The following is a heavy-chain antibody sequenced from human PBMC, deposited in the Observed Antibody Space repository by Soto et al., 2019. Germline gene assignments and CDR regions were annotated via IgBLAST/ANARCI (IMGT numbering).Heavy chain of an antibody. CDR3: ARLIGDSWLDS. Sequence: SQTLSLTCDISGDTISRSSAAWIWVRQSPSRGLEWLGRTYYKSKWSTDYALSVKGRITINADTSRNQLSLQLNSVTPDDTAVYYCARLIGDSWLDSWGQGTLVTVSS. J-gene: IGHJ5*01. D-gene: IGHD2-8*01. CDR1: GDTISRSSAA. CDR2: TYYKSKWST. V-gene: IGHV6-1*01.